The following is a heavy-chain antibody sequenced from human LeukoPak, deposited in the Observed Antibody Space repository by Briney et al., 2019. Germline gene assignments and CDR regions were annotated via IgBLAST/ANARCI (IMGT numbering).Heavy chain of an antibody. D-gene: IGHD3-22*01. Sequence: TRGSLRLSCAASGFTFSSYAMHWVRQAPGKGLEWVAVISYDGSNKYYADSVKGRFSISRDNSKNTLYLQMNSLRAEDTAVYYCASDWDDSSGYYTSLDYWGQGTLVTVSS. V-gene: IGHV3-30-3*01. CDR2: ISYDGSNK. CDR1: GFTFSSYA. CDR3: ASDWDDSSGYYTSLDY. J-gene: IGHJ4*02.